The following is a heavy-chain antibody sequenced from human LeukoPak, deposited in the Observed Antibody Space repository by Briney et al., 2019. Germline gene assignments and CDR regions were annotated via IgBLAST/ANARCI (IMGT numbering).Heavy chain of an antibody. CDR3: ARSQESCSGGTCPGDY. CDR1: GYTFTGYY. CDR2: INPKPGGT. J-gene: IGHJ4*02. V-gene: IGHV1-2*02. D-gene: IGHD2-15*01. Sequence: ASVKASFKASGYTFTGYYMHWVRQSPGQALEWMVWINPKPGGTKYLQKFEGRVTMTRDTSITTIYMELRRLRYDDTAVYYCARSQESCSGGTCPGDYWGQGTLVTVSS.